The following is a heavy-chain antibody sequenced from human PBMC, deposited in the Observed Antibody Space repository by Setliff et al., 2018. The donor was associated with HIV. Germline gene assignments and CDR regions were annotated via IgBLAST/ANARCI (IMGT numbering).Heavy chain of an antibody. CDR2: IFYRGTT. V-gene: IGHV4-39*01. CDR3: ARLSPLRAFDI. CDR1: GGSISSSTYY. Sequence: SEPLSLTCTVSGGSISSSTYYWGWIRQPPGKGLEWIGSIFYRGTTYDNSSLKSRLTMSVDTSKNQFSLRLTFLTAADTAVYYCARLSPLRAFDIWGQGTMVTVSS. J-gene: IGHJ3*02.